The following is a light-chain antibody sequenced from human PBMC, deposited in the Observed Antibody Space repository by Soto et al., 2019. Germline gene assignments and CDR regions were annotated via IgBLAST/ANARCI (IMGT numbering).Light chain of an antibody. V-gene: IGKV3-20*01. CDR2: GAS. Sequence: EIVLTQSPGTLSLSPGERATLSCRASQSVSSSYLAWYQQKPGQAPRLLIYGASSRATCIPDRFSGSDSGTDFTITISRLAAEDFAVYYCQQYGSSSLTFGGGTKVEIK. J-gene: IGKJ4*01. CDR1: QSVSSSY. CDR3: QQYGSSSLT.